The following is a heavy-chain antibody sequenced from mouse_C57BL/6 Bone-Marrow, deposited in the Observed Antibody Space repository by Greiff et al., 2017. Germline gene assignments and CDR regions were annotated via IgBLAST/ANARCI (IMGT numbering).Heavy chain of an antibody. J-gene: IGHJ3*01. D-gene: IGHD3-3*01. CDR1: GYAFSSSW. Sequence: VQLQQSGPELVKPGASVKISCKASGYAFSSSWLNGVKQRPGKGFVWIGRIYPGDGDSTYNGKFKGKASLTADKSASTAYMQLSSLTSEDSAVYFCARLGRGCAYWGQGTLVTVSA. CDR3: ARLGRGCAY. CDR2: IYPGDGDS. V-gene: IGHV1-82*01.